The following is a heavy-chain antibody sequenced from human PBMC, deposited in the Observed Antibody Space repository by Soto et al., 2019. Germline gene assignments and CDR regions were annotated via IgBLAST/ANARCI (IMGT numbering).Heavy chain of an antibody. Sequence: GGSLRLSCAASGFTFSSYGMHWVRQAPGKGLEWVAVISYDGSNKYYADSVKGRFTISRDNSKNTLYLQMNSLRAEDTAVYYCARDCDVLRFLEWPTYGMDVWGQGTTVTVSS. CDR2: ISYDGSNK. J-gene: IGHJ6*02. V-gene: IGHV3-30*03. CDR3: ARDCDVLRFLEWPTYGMDV. D-gene: IGHD3-3*01. CDR1: GFTFSSYG.